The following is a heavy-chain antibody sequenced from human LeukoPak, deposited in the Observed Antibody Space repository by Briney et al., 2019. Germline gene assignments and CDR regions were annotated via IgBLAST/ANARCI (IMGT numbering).Heavy chain of an antibody. Sequence: PGGSLRLSCAASGFTFNTYEMNWVRQAPGKGLEWVSYISSSDTIYYADSVKGRFTISRDNAKNSLYLQMSSLRAEDTAVYYCAREANGYNWNIDYWGQGTLVTVSS. D-gene: IGHD5-24*01. CDR2: ISSSDTI. J-gene: IGHJ4*02. V-gene: IGHV3-48*03. CDR1: GFTFNTYE. CDR3: AREANGYNWNIDY.